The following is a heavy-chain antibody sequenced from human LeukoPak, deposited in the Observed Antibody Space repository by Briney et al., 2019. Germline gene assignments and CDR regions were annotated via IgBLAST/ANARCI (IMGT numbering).Heavy chain of an antibody. J-gene: IGHJ3*02. CDR1: GGSFNDYY. CDR3: AKSNGYGLVDI. CDR2: INLRGST. D-gene: IGHD3-22*01. V-gene: IGHV4-34*01. Sequence: SETLSLTCAVYGGSFNDYYWNWIRQPPGKGLEWIGEINLRGSTNYNPSLKSRVTISVDTSKNQFSLKLSSVTAADTAVYYCAKSNGYGLVDIWGQGTMVAVSS.